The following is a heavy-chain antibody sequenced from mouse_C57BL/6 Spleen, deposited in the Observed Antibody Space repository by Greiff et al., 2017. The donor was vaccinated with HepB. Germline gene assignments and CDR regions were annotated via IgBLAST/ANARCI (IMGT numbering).Heavy chain of an antibody. CDR3: ARRETMVTTGDFDV. CDR2: IYWDDDK. J-gene: IGHJ1*03. Sequence: QVTLKVCGPGILQSSQTLSLTCSFSGFSLSTSGMGVSWIRQPSGKGLEWLAHIYWDDDKRYNPSLKSRLTISKDTSRHQVFLKITSVDTADTATYYCARRETMVTTGDFDVWGTGTTVTVSS. D-gene: IGHD2-2*01. V-gene: IGHV8-12*01. CDR1: GFSLSTSGMG.